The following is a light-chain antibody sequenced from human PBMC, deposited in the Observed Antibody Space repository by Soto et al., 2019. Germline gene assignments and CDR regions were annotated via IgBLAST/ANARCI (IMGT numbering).Light chain of an antibody. J-gene: IGLJ2*01. CDR2: EGT. CDR1: SSDVGRYNL. V-gene: IGLV2-23*01. CDR3: SSYAGSGTFV. Sequence: QAVVTQPASVSGSPGQSITISCTGTSSDVGRYNLVSWYQQHPGKAPKLMIYEGTERPSGVSNRFSASKSANTASLTISGLQAEDEAHYHCSSYAGSGTFVFGGGTKVTVL.